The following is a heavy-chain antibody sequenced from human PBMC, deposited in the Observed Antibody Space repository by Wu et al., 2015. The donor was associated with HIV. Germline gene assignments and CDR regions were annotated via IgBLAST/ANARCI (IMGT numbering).Heavy chain of an antibody. CDR2: ISAYNGNT. V-gene: IGHV1-18*01. CDR1: GYTFTSYG. D-gene: IGHD6-6*01. Sequence: QVQLVQSGAEVKKPGASVKVSCKASGYTFTSYGISWVRQAPGQGLEWMGWISAYNGNTNYAQNFQGRVTLTSDTSITTAYMEFNSLRYDDTAIYYCATLARSRPSDWGQGTLVTVST. CDR3: ATLARSRPSD. J-gene: IGHJ4*02.